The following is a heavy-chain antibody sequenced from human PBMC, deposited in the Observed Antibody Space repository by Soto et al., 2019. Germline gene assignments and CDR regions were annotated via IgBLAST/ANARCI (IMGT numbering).Heavy chain of an antibody. V-gene: IGHV2-5*02. CDR1: GFSLSTSGVG. J-gene: IGHJ2*01. CDR2: IYWDDDT. Sequence: QITLKESGPTLVKPTQTLTLTCTFSGFSLSTSGVGVGWIRQPPGKALEWLALIYWDDDTRYSPSLKSRLTITKDTSKNQVVLTMTNMDPVDTATYYCAHITDTAMVLAYFDLWGRGTLVTVSS. CDR3: AHITDTAMVLAYFDL. D-gene: IGHD5-18*01.